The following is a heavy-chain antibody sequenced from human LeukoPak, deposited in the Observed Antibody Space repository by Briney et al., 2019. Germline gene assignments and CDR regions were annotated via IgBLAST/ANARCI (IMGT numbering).Heavy chain of an antibody. D-gene: IGHD3-10*01. CDR1: GGSISSYY. CDR2: IYYSGST. V-gene: IGHV4-59*08. J-gene: IGHJ4*02. Sequence: SETLSLTCTVSGGSISSYYWSWIRQPPGKGLEWIGYIYYSGSTNYNPSLKSRVTISVDTSKDQFSLKLSSVTAADTAVYYCTRSIDGWFGEFDWGQGTLVTVSS. CDR3: TRSIDGWFGEFD.